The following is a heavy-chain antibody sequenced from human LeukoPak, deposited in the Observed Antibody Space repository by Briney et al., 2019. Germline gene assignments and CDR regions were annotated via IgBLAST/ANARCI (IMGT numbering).Heavy chain of an antibody. CDR1: GFTFSSYA. CDR3: ARDFPPVRIVGATKILGFDY. Sequence: PGGSLRLSCAASGFTFSSYAMSWVRQAPGKGLEWVANIKQDGSEKYYVDSVKGRFTISRDNAKNSLYLQMNSLRAEDTAVYYCARDFPPVRIVGATKILGFDYWGQGTLVTVSS. J-gene: IGHJ4*02. V-gene: IGHV3-7*01. D-gene: IGHD1-26*01. CDR2: IKQDGSEK.